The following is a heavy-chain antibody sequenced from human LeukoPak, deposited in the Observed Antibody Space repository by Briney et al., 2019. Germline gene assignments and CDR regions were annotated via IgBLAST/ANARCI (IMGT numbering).Heavy chain of an antibody. CDR2: IYTSGST. V-gene: IGHV4-61*02. CDR3: ARGETYCGGDCYSYFDY. Sequence: SQTLSLTCTVSGGSISSGSCYWSWIRQPAGKGLEWIGRIYTSGSTNYNPSLKSRVTISVDTSKNQFSLKLSSVTAADTAVYYCARGETYCGGDCYSYFDYWGQGTLVTVSS. J-gene: IGHJ4*02. D-gene: IGHD2-21*02. CDR1: GGSISSGSCY.